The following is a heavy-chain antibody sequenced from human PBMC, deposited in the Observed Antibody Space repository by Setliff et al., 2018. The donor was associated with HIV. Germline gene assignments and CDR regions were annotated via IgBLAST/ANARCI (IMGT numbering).Heavy chain of an antibody. CDR2: IYTSGST. Sequence: NPSETLSLTCTVSGGSISSSSYYWGWIRQPPGKGLEWIGRIYTSGSTNYNPSLKSRAIISLDTSKNQFSLRLSSVTAADTAVYYCARDSVPGVVTADNNWFDPWGQGTLVTVSS. CDR1: GGSISSSSYY. J-gene: IGHJ5*02. V-gene: IGHV4-39*07. CDR3: ARDSVPGVVTADNNWFDP. D-gene: IGHD2-21*02.